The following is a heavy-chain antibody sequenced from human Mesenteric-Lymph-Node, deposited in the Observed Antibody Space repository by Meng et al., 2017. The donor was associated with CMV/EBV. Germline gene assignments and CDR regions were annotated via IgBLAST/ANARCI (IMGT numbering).Heavy chain of an antibody. D-gene: IGHD4-17*01. J-gene: IGHJ6*02. V-gene: IGHV1-18*01. CDR2: VSAYNDNT. CDR1: GYTFSSYG. CDR3: ARDGSSVDYGDYGGPRDYHYGMDV. Sequence: ASVKVSCKASGYTFSSYGISWVRQAPGQGLEWMAWVSAYNDNTNYAQKFQGRVTVTTDTSTSTAYMELWSLGSDDTAVYYCARDGSSVDYGDYGGPRDYHYGMDVWGLGTTVTVSS.